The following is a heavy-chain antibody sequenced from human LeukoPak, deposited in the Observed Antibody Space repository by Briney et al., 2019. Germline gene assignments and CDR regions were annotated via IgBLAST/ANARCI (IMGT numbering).Heavy chain of an antibody. CDR2: IKQDGSER. D-gene: IGHD3-10*01. CDR3: ARGFYYGSGSYYNGDFGFDP. J-gene: IGHJ5*02. V-gene: IGHV3-7*01. Sequence: GGSLRLSCAASGFTFSSYWMSWVRQAPGKGLEWVANIKQDGSERYYVDSVKGRFTISRDNAKNSLYLQMNSLGAEDTAVYYCARGFYYGSGSYYNGDFGFDPWGQGTLVTVSS. CDR1: GFTFSSYW.